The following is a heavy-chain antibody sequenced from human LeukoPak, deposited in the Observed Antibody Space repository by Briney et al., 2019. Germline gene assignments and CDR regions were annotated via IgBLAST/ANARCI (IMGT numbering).Heavy chain of an antibody. V-gene: IGHV4-4*07. CDR1: GGSVSSYH. J-gene: IGHJ3*02. CDR3: ARAFALYSAASGATFDI. D-gene: IGHD1-26*01. Sequence: PSETLSLTCTVSGGSVSSYHWSWVWPPAGKGLVWIGRIYTNGNTNPNPSLKSRVTMSLDPSKNQFSMKLSSVTAADTAVYFCARAFALYSAASGATFDIWGHGTVVTVSS. CDR2: IYTNGNT.